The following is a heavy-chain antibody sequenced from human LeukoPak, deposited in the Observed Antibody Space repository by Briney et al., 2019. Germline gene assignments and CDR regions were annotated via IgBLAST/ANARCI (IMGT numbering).Heavy chain of an antibody. J-gene: IGHJ5*02. D-gene: IGHD3-10*01. CDR1: GGSISNYY. CDR2: IYYSGST. Sequence: SETLSLTCTVSGGSISNYYWSWIRQPPGKGLEWIGYIYYSGSTNYNPSLKSRVTISVDTSKNQFSLKLSSVTAADTAMYYCARNRYYYGSGNYGVPNWFDPWGQGTLVTVSS. CDR3: ARNRYYYGSGNYGVPNWFDP. V-gene: IGHV4-59*08.